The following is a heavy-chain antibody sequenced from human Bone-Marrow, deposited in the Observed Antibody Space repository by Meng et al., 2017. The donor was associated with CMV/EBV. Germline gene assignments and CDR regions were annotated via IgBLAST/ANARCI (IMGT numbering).Heavy chain of an antibody. CDR1: GFTFSSYA. CDR2: ISGSGGST. Sequence: GESLKISCAASGFTFSSYAMSWVRQAPGKGLEWVSAISGSGGSTYYADSVKGRFTISRDNSKNTLYLQMNSLRAEDTAVYYCAKNPAAAGKIGSDYWGQGTLVAFSS. V-gene: IGHV3-23*01. J-gene: IGHJ4*02. D-gene: IGHD6-13*01. CDR3: AKNPAAAGKIGSDY.